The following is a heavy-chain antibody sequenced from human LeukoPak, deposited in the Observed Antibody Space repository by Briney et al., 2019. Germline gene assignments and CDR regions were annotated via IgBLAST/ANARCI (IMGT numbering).Heavy chain of an antibody. CDR3: ARAQLELRWFDP. D-gene: IGHD1-7*01. CDR1: GFTFSSYA. Sequence: GGSLRLSCAASGFTFSSYAMHWVRQAPGKGLEWVAVIWYDGSNKYYADSVKGRFTISRDNSKNTLYLQMNSLRAEDTAVYYCARAQLELRWFDPWGQGTLVTVSS. V-gene: IGHV3-33*08. J-gene: IGHJ5*02. CDR2: IWYDGSNK.